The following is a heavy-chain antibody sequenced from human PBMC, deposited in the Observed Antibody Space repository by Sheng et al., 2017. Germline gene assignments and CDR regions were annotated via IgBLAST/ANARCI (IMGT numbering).Heavy chain of an antibody. Sequence: EVQLVESGGGLVQPGRSLRLSCTASGFKFEDCAMHWVRQVPGKGPEWVSGIGWNPATIAYADSVKGRFTISRDNAKNSLYLQMNSLRVEDMALYYCVKGRQSTLGGPVGWGYNLDYWGQGTLVTVSS. CDR3: VKGRQSTLGGPVGWGYNLDY. CDR2: IGWNPATI. CDR1: GFKFEDCA. D-gene: IGHD1-1*01. J-gene: IGHJ4*02. V-gene: IGHV3-9*03.